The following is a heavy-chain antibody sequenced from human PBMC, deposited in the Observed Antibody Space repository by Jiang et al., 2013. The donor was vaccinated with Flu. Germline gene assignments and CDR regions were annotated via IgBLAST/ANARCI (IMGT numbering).Heavy chain of an antibody. CDR2: IYTSGSS. Sequence: GSGLVKPSQTLSLTCSVSGASITSANYYWSWIRQPAGKGLEWIGRIYTSGSSNYNPSLKSRVTISVDTSKNQFSLKLGSVTAADTAVYYCARGSSNSGLGYWGQGTLGHRLL. CDR1: GASITSANYY. CDR3: ARGSSNSGLGY. D-gene: IGHD1-26*01. V-gene: IGHV4-61*02. J-gene: IGHJ4*02.